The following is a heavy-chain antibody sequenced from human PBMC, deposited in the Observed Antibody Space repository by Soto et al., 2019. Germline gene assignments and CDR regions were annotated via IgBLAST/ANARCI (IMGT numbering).Heavy chain of an antibody. D-gene: IGHD6-13*01. CDR2: ISGSGGST. CDR1: GFTFSSYA. Sequence: GGSLRLSCAASGFTFSSYAMSWVRQAPGKGLERVSAISGSGGSTYYADSVKGRFTISRDNSKNTLYLQMNSLRAEDMAVYYCAKENGYSSSWFEFDYWGQGTLVTVSS. CDR3: AKENGYSSSWFEFDY. V-gene: IGHV3-23*01. J-gene: IGHJ4*02.